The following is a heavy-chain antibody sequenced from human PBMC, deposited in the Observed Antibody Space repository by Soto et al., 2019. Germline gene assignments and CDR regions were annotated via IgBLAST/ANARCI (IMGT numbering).Heavy chain of an antibody. CDR2: FYYSGST. CDR1: GGSISSGTYS. Sequence: PSETLSLTCTVSGGSISSGTYSWGWIRHPPGKGLEWIGTFYYSGSTYYNPSLKSRVTISVDTSKNQFSLKVSSVTAADTAVYYCARLGGYCTTSCYGYYAMDVWGHGTTVTVSS. CDR3: ARLGGYCTTSCYGYYAMDV. D-gene: IGHD2-8*01. J-gene: IGHJ6*02. V-gene: IGHV4-39*01.